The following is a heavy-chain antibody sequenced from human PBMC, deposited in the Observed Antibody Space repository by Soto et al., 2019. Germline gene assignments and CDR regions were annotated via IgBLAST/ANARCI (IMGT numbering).Heavy chain of an antibody. CDR3: ARIDCTGGSCRPYPYYDMDV. D-gene: IGHD2-15*01. V-gene: IGHV3-33*01. CDR1: GFTFNTYG. J-gene: IGHJ6*02. Sequence: QPGGSLRLSCAASGFTFNTYGMHWVRQAPGEGLEWVAVIWYDGSNKYYADSVKGRFTISRDNSKNMMYLQMNSLRVEDTAVYFCARIDCTGGSCRPYPYYDMDVWGQGTTVTVSS. CDR2: IWYDGSNK.